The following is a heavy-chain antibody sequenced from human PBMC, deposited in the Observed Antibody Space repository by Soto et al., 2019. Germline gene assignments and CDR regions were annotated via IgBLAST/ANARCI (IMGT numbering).Heavy chain of an antibody. J-gene: IGHJ2*01. CDR1: SDGITRYY. CDR2: INPFDGSR. Sequence: VKLSSKTASDGITRYYIHCVRQAPGERHKGMGGINPFDGSRMFAQSFQGRVTMTRDTSTSTVSMEVSTLSSEDTAVYYCASVDPGETSPLDHWGR. D-gene: IGHD3-10*01. CDR3: ASVDPGETSPLDH. V-gene: IGHV1-46*03.